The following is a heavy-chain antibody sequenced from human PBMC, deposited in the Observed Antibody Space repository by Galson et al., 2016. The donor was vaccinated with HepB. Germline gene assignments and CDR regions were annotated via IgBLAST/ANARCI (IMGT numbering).Heavy chain of an antibody. D-gene: IGHD6-19*01. J-gene: IGHJ4*02. CDR1: GGSISNYY. V-gene: IGHV4-59*01. CDR3: ARGPVGQWQVYYFDY. CDR2: IYHNGYT. Sequence: SETLSLTCSVSGGSISNYYWSWIRQPPGKGLEWIGYIYHNGYTKYNPSLESRVIMSVDTSKNQFSLNLNSVTAADTAVYYCARGPVGQWQVYYFDYWGQGTLVIVSS.